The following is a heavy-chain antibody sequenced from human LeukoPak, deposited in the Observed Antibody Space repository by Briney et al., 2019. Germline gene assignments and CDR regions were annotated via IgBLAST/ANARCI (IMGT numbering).Heavy chain of an antibody. Sequence: PSETLSLTCTVSGGSISSYYWSWIRQPPGKGLEWIGYIYYSGSTNYNPSLKSRVTISVDTSKNQSSLKLSSVTAADTAVYYCARFSSGYYYRLDYWGQGTLVTVSS. CDR3: ARFSSGYYYRLDY. CDR2: IYYSGST. V-gene: IGHV4-59*08. D-gene: IGHD3-22*01. J-gene: IGHJ4*02. CDR1: GGSISSYY.